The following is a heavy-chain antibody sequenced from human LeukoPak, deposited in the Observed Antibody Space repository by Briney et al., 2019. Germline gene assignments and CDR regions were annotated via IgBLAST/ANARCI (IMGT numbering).Heavy chain of an antibody. CDR1: GFTFSSYS. V-gene: IGHV3-21*01. D-gene: IGHD2-15*01. CDR2: ISSSSSYI. CDR3: ARDLAGGRGFDY. J-gene: IGHJ4*02. Sequence: PGGSLRLSCAASGFTFSSYSMNWVRQAPGKGLEWVSSISSSSSYIYYADSVKGRFTISRDNAKNSLYLQMNSLRAEDTAVYYCARDLAGGRGFDYWGQGTLVTVSS.